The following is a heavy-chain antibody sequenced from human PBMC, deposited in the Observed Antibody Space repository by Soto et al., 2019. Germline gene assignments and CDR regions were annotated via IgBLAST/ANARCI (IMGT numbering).Heavy chain of an antibody. D-gene: IGHD5-18*01. CDR3: AKKTRVQQWWGFFDY. CDR2: ISGSGGST. J-gene: IGHJ4*02. Sequence: GGSLRLSCAASGFTFSSYAMSWVRQAPGKGLEWVSAISGSGGSTCYADSVKGRFTISRDNSKNTLYLQMNSLRAEDTAVYYCAKKTRVQQWWGFFDYWGQGTLVTVSS. CDR1: GFTFSSYA. V-gene: IGHV3-23*01.